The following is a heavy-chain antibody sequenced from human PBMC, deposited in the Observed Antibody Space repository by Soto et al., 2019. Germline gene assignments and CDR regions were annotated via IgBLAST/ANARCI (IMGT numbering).Heavy chain of an antibody. Sequence: PGGSLRLSCAASGVTFSSYAMSWVRLAPGKGLEWVSAISGSGGSTYYADSVKGRFTISRDNSKNTLYLQMNSLRAEDTAVYYCAKYVIAVAGNYYYYGMYVWGQGTTVTVSS. V-gene: IGHV3-23*01. CDR2: ISGSGGST. D-gene: IGHD6-19*01. J-gene: IGHJ6*02. CDR3: AKYVIAVAGNYYYYGMYV. CDR1: GVTFSSYA.